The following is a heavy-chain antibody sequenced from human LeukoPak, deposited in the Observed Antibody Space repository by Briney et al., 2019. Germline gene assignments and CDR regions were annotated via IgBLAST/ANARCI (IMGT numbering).Heavy chain of an antibody. CDR1: GYTFTSYA. V-gene: IGHV1-3*03. Sequence: GASVKVSCKASGYTFTSYAMHWVRQAPGQRLEWMGWINAGNGNTKYSQEFQGRVTITRDTSASTAYMELSRLRSEDMAVDYCARGGIDYDYYMDVWGKGTTVTVSS. D-gene: IGHD1-14*01. J-gene: IGHJ6*03. CDR2: INAGNGNT. CDR3: ARGGIDYDYYMDV.